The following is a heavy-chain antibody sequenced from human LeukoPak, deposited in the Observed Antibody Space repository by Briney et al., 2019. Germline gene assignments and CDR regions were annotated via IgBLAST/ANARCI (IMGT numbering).Heavy chain of an antibody. V-gene: IGHV3-30*02. D-gene: IGHD1-20*01. CDR1: GFTFRKYG. CDR2: IRNDGSDK. Sequence: PWGSLRLSCAASGFTFRKYGIHWVRQAPAKGLEWVSFIRNDGSDKYYAESVKGRYTISRDASKNTAYLQMNSLRAEDTAVYYCGKDSNWSFEYWGQGTLVTVSS. J-gene: IGHJ4*02. CDR3: GKDSNWSFEY.